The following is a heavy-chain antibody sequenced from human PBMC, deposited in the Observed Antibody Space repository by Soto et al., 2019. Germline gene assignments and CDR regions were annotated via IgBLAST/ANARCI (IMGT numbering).Heavy chain of an antibody. CDR3: ARFLSKSGMDV. V-gene: IGHV4-34*01. CDR2: INHSGST. Sequence: QVQLQQWGAGLLKPSETLSLTCAVYGGSFSGYYWCWIRQPPGKGLEWIGEINHSGSTNYNPSLKSRFTISVNSSKTQLSLKLISVTAADTAVYYGARFLSKSGMDVCGQGTTVSVSS. CDR1: GGSFSGYY. J-gene: IGHJ6*02.